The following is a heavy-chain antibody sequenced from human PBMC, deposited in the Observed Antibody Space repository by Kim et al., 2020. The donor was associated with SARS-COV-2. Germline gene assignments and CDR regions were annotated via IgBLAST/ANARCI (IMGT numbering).Heavy chain of an antibody. CDR2: ISGSGDTT. CDR3: AKDRTKGQGPPLRFLQCLPHDAFHL. J-gene: IGHJ3*01. Sequence: GGSLRLSCAASGFTFSSYVMSWVRQAPGKGLEWVSLISGSGDTTYYADSVKGRFTISRDNSKNTLSLQMNSLRPEDTAVYYCAKDRTKGQGPPLRFLQCLPHDAFHLWGQGTMVTVAS. D-gene: IGHD3-3*01. CDR1: GFTFSSYV. V-gene: IGHV3-23*01.